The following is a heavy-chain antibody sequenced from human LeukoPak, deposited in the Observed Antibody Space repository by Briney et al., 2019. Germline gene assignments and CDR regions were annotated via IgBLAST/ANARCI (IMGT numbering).Heavy chain of an antibody. CDR3: ARDSMIVGWYFQH. V-gene: IGHV3-48*01. CDR2: ISTSSNTI. D-gene: IGHD3-22*01. Sequence: GGSLRLSCAASGFTFSSYSMNWVRQAPGKGLEWVSYISTSSNTIHYADSVKGRFTISRDNSKNTLNLQMNSLRAEDTAVYYCARDSMIVGWYFQHWGQGTLVTVSS. CDR1: GFTFSSYS. J-gene: IGHJ1*01.